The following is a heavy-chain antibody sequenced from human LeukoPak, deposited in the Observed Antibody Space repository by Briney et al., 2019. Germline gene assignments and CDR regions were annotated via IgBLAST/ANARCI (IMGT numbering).Heavy chain of an antibody. D-gene: IGHD1-26*01. CDR1: GGTFSSYG. J-gene: IGHJ5*02. CDR3: ARGGRAHKFSGRNWFDP. V-gene: IGHV1-69*01. CDR2: IIPIFGTA. Sequence: RASVKVSCKASGGTFSSYGISWVRQAPGQGLEWMGGIIPIFGTANYAQKFQGRVTITADESTSTAYMELSSLRSEDTAVYYCARGGRAHKFSGRNWFDPWGQGTLVTVSS.